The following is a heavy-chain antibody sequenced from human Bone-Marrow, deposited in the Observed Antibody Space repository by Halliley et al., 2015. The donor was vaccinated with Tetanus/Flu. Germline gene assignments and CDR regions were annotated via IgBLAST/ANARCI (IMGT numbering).Heavy chain of an antibody. V-gene: IGHV4-39*01. CDR2: IFYNGDT. Sequence: TLSLTCTVSGASISSAIYYWGWIRQPPGKGLEWIASIFYNGDTLHNPSLRSRVTVSIDTSNNQFSLTVNSVTAADTAMYYCARHGARFAGYCSAIACYTFDYWGQGTLVTVSS. D-gene: IGHD2-2*02. J-gene: IGHJ4*02. CDR3: ARHGARFAGYCSAIACYTFDY. CDR1: GASISSAIYY.